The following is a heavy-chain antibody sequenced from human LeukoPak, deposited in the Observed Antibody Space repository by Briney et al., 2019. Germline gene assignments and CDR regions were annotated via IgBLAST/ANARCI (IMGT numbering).Heavy chain of an antibody. CDR1: GFTFSTYS. CDR3: ARGRRNSVVDTTDY. D-gene: IGHD2-15*01. Sequence: GGSLRLSCAASGFTFSTYSMNWVRQAPGKGLEWVSYISSSSTNIYYADSVKGRSTISRDNAKNSLYLQMNSLRDEDTAVYYCARGRRNSVVDTTDYWGQGTLVTVSS. V-gene: IGHV3-48*02. J-gene: IGHJ4*02. CDR2: ISSSSTNI.